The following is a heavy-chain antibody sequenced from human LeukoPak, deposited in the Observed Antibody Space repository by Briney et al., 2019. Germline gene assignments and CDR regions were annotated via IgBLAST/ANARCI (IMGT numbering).Heavy chain of an antibody. CDR1: GFTFSSYA. CDR3: AKDERPYHDSSGGFDY. J-gene: IGHJ4*02. Sequence: GGSLRLSCAASGFTFSSYAMSWVRQAPGKGLEWVSHFSGSGSTTYYADSVRGRFTISRDNSKNTLFLQMNSLRAEDTAAYYCAKDERPYHDSSGGFDYWGQGTLVTVSS. V-gene: IGHV3-23*01. CDR2: FSGSGSTT. D-gene: IGHD3-22*01.